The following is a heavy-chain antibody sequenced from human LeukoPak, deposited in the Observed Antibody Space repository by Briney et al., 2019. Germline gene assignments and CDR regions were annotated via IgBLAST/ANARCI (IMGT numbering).Heavy chain of an antibody. CDR3: ARDQLDP. CDR1: GFTFTSHW. Sequence: PGGSLRLSCVASGFTFTSHWMSWVRQAPGKGLEWVANINQDGTEKHYVDSVKGRFTISRDNAKNSQFLQVNSLRAEDTAVYCARDQLDPWGQGTLVTVSS. CDR2: INQDGTEK. V-gene: IGHV3-7*01. J-gene: IGHJ5*02.